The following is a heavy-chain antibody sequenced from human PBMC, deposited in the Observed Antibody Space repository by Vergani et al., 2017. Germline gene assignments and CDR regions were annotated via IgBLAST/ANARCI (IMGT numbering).Heavy chain of an antibody. CDR3: ARLGYYYGSGGMDV. V-gene: IGHV4-59*01. CDR1: GAPIRSSS. J-gene: IGHJ6*02. D-gene: IGHD3-10*01. CDR2: IYYRGST. Sequence: QVQLQESGPGLVKPSETLSLTCTVSGAPIRSSSWSWSGQPPGKGVEWIGYIYYRGSTNYNPSLKSRVTISVDTSKNQFSLKLSSVTAADTAVYYCARLGYYYGSGGMDVWGQGTTVTVSS.